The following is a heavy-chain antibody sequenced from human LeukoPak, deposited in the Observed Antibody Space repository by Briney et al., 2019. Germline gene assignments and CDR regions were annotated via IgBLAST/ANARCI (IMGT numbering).Heavy chain of an antibody. CDR3: ARHSAYGPFDY. Sequence: PSETLSLTCAVYGGSFSGYYWSWIRQPPGKGLEWIGEINHSGSTNYNPSLKSRVTISVDTSKNQFSLKLSSVTAADTAVYCCARHSAYGPFDYRGQGILVTVSS. V-gene: IGHV4-34*01. J-gene: IGHJ4*02. D-gene: IGHD3-16*01. CDR1: GGSFSGYY. CDR2: INHSGST.